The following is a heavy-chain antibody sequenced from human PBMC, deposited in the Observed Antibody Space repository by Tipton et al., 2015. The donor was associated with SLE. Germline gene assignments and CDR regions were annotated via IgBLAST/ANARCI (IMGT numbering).Heavy chain of an antibody. CDR1: GGSFSAYY. CDR2: INHSGGT. Sequence: TLSLTCAVYGGSFSAYYWSWIRQPPGKGLEWIGEINHSGGTNYNPSLKSRVTISVDRSKNQFSLKLSSVTAADTAVYYCARRDDYGDRRALDYWGQGTLVTVSS. D-gene: IGHD4-17*01. CDR3: ARRDDYGDRRALDY. V-gene: IGHV4-34*01. J-gene: IGHJ4*02.